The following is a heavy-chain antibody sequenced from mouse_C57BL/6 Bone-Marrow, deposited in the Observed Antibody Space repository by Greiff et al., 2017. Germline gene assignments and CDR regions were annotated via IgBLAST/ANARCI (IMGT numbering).Heavy chain of an antibody. J-gene: IGHJ4*01. D-gene: IGHD1-1*01. CDR2: IRNKANNHAT. CDR3: TPLYYYGSNYAMDY. CDR1: GFTFSDAW. V-gene: IGHV6-6*01. Sequence: EVMLVESGGGLVQPGGSMKLSCAASGFTFSDAWMDWVRQSPEKGLEWVAEIRNKANNHATYYAESVKGRFTISRDDSKSSVYLQMNSLRAEDTGMYYCTPLYYYGSNYAMDYWGQGTSVTVSS.